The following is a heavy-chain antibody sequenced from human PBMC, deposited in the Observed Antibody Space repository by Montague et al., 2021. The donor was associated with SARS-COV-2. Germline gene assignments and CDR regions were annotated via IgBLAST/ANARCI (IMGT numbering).Heavy chain of an antibody. Sequence: SLRLSCAASGFTSGDYHMTWVRQAPGKGLQWVANTNQNETAKTYVDSVKGRFTISRDNAKNSLILQMNSLKDEDTAVYYCARSPRGSGIGWLDYWGQGTLVTVSS. V-gene: IGHV3-7*01. J-gene: IGHJ4*02. CDR3: ARSPRGSGIGWLDY. CDR1: GFTSGDYH. CDR2: TNQNETAK. D-gene: IGHD6-19*01.